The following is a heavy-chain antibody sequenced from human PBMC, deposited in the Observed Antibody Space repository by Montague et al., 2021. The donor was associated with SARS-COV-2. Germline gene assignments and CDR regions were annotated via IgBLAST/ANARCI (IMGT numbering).Heavy chain of an antibody. V-gene: IGHV4-59*01. CDR3: ARGREYSSSAGFDY. CDR1: GGSISSYY. Sequence: SETLSLTCTVSGGSISSYYWGWIRQPPGKGLEWIGYIYYSGSTNYNPSLKSRVTISVDTSKNQFSLKLSSVTAADTAVYYCARGREYSSSAGFDYGGQGTRVTVPS. D-gene: IGHD6-6*01. J-gene: IGHJ4*02. CDR2: IYYSGST.